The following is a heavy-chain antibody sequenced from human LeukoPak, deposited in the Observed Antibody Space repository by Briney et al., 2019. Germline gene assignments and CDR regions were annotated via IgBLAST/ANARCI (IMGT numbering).Heavy chain of an antibody. V-gene: IGHV1-18*01. Sequence: GASVKDSCKASGYTFTSYGFSWVRQAPGQGLEWIGWISAYNGNTNYAQKPQGRVTMTTDTSTSTAYMELRSLRSDDTAVYYCARAEIEAVAGKGFDYWGQGTLVTVSS. CDR2: ISAYNGNT. J-gene: IGHJ4*02. D-gene: IGHD6-19*01. CDR1: GYTFTSYG. CDR3: ARAEIEAVAGKGFDY.